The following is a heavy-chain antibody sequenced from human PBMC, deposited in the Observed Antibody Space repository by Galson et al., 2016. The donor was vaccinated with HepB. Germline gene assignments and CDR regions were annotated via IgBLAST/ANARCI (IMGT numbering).Heavy chain of an antibody. J-gene: IGHJ5*02. CDR2: MNPNSGYT. CDR1: GYTFTSYD. V-gene: IGHV1-8*01. D-gene: IGHD6-6*01. CDR3: ARAFRSSTVAARVFDP. Sequence: SVKVSCKAFGYTFTSYDINWVRQAGGQGLEWMGWMNPNSGYTGYPQKFQDRVTMTRNTSTNTAYMELTGLTPEDTAVYYCARAFRSSTVAARVFDPWGQGTLVVVSA.